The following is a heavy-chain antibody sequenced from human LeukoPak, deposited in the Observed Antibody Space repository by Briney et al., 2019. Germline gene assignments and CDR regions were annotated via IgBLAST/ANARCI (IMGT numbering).Heavy chain of an antibody. J-gene: IGHJ5*02. D-gene: IGHD2-15*01. CDR2: IYYSGST. Sequence: SETLSLTCTVSGGSISSYYWSWIRQPPGKGLEWIGYIYYSGSTNYNPSLKSRVTISIDTSKNQFSLKVTSVTAADTAVYYCAREAARKLAAREAGWFDPWGQGTLVTVSS. V-gene: IGHV4-59*01. CDR1: GGSISSYY. CDR3: AREAARKLAAREAGWFDP.